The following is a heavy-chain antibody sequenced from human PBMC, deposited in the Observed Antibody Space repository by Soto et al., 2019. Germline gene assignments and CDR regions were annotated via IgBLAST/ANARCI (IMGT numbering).Heavy chain of an antibody. CDR1: GFTFSSYS. V-gene: IGHV3-30*03. CDR3: ARALDFWSAYFDS. D-gene: IGHD3-3*01. J-gene: IGHJ4*02. CDR2: ISNDEIYK. Sequence: GGSLRLSCAASGFTFSSYSMNWVRQAPGKGLEWVAIISNDEIYKYYADSVKGRFTISRDNSKNTLYLQMNSLRTEDTAVYYCARALDFWSAYFDSWGQGSLVTVSS.